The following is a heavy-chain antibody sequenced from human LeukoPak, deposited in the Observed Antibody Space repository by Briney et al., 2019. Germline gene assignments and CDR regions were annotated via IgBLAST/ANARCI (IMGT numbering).Heavy chain of an antibody. D-gene: IGHD6-13*01. J-gene: IGHJ4*02. CDR2: INAGNGNT. V-gene: IGHV1-3*01. CDR1: GYTFTSYA. Sequence: ASVKVSCKASGYTFTSYAMHWVRQAPGQRLEWMGWINAGNGNTKYSQKFQGRVTITRDTSASTAYMELSSLRSEDTAVYYRAREGYSSSWYDYWGQGTLVTVSS. CDR3: AREGYSSSWYDY.